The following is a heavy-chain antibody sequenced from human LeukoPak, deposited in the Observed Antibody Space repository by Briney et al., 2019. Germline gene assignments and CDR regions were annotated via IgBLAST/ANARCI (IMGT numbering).Heavy chain of an antibody. V-gene: IGHV3-33*01. Sequence: GGSLRLSCAASGFTFSRYGIHWVRQAPGKGLEWVAAIWYDGSNKNYADSVKGRFTISRDNARNSVYLQMNSLRVEDTAVYYCARLSDTEGTSTSYRASDIWGQGTMVTVSS. CDR2: IWYDGSNK. CDR1: GFTFSRYG. D-gene: IGHD2-2*01. J-gene: IGHJ3*02. CDR3: ARLSDTEGTSTSYRASDI.